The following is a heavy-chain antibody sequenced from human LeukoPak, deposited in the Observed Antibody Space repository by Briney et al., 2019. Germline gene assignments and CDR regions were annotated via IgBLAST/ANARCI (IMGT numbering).Heavy chain of an antibody. CDR1: GGSISSYY. D-gene: IGHD4-23*01. CDR3: ARGIDYGGNQMDV. Sequence: PSETLSLTCTVSGGSISSYYWSWLRQPPGKGLEWIGYIYYSGSTNYNPSLKSRVTISVDTSKNQFSLKLSSVTAADTAVYYCARGIDYGGNQMDVWGQGTTVTVSS. V-gene: IGHV4-59*08. J-gene: IGHJ6*02. CDR2: IYYSGST.